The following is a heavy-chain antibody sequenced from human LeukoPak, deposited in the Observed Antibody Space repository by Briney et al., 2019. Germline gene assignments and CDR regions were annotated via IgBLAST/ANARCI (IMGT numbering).Heavy chain of an antibody. CDR2: ISYDGGNK. Sequence: PGGSLRLSCAASRFTFSDYVFNWLRQAPGKGLEWVAVISYDGGNKYYADSVKGRFTISRDNSKNTLYLQMNSLRAEDTAVYYCAISGSSDYYYYYGMDVWGQGTTVTVSS. CDR1: RFTFSDYV. CDR3: AISGSSDYYYYYGMDV. J-gene: IGHJ6*02. V-gene: IGHV3-30-3*01. D-gene: IGHD1-26*01.